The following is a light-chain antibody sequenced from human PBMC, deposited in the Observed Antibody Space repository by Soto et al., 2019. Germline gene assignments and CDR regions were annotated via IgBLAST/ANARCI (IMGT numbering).Light chain of an antibody. J-gene: IGKJ2*01. V-gene: IGKV1-39*01. CDR3: QQSYSTLYT. CDR2: AAS. Sequence: DIQMTQSPSSLSASVGDRVTITCRASQSISSYLNWYQQKPGKAPKLLINAASSLQSGVPSRFSGSGSGTDFTLNISSLQPEDFATYYCQQSYSTLYTFGQGTKLEI. CDR1: QSISSY.